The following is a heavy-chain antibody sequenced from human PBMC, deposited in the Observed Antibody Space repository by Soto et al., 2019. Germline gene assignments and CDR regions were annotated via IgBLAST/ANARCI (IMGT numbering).Heavy chain of an antibody. J-gene: IGHJ6*02. CDR3: ARVMIVVVTHYGNYYYGMDV. V-gene: IGHV1-69*01. CDR1: GGTFSSYA. CDR2: IIPIFGTA. D-gene: IGHD3-22*01. Sequence: QVQLVQSGAEVKKPGSSVKVSCKASGGTFSSYAISWVRQAPGQGLEWMGGIIPIFGTANYAQKFQGRVTITSDESTSTAYMELSSLRSEDTAVYYCARVMIVVVTHYGNYYYGMDVWGQGTTVTVSS.